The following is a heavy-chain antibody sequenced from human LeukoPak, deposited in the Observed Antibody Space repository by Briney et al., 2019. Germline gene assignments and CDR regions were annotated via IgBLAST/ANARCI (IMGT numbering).Heavy chain of an antibody. J-gene: IGHJ4*02. Sequence: GGSLRLSCAASGFAFSSYGIHWVRQAPGKGLEWVAVVWYDGINKYYADSVKGRFTISRDSSKNTVYLQMNSLRDEDTAVYCCARGQQLAGTAFDYWGQGTLVTVSS. CDR1: GFAFSSYG. D-gene: IGHD6-13*01. CDR3: ARGQQLAGTAFDY. V-gene: IGHV3-33*01. CDR2: VWYDGINK.